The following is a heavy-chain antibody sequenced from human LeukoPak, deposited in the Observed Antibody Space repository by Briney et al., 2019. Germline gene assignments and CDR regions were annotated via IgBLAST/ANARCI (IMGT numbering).Heavy chain of an antibody. J-gene: IGHJ4*02. D-gene: IGHD1-26*01. CDR1: GYTFTGYY. CDR3: ARELVSGSFYGY. Sequence: ASVKVSCKASGYTFTGYYMHWVRQAPGQGLEWMGWINPKSGGTKYAQKFQGRVAMTRDTSISTAYMELSRLRSDDTAVYSCARELVSGSFYGYWAQGTLVTVSS. CDR2: INPKSGGT. V-gene: IGHV1-2*02.